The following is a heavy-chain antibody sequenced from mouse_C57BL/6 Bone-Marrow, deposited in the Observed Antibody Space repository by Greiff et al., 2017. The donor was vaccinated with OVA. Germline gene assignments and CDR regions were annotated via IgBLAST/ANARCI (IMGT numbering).Heavy chain of an antibody. D-gene: IGHD4-1*01. CDR2: IRNKANGYTT. Sequence: EVKLMESGGGLVQPGGSLSLSCAASGFTFTDYYMSWVRQPPGKALEWLGFIRNKANGYTTEYSASVKGRFTISRDNSQSILYLQMTALRAEDSATYYCARSGIGVYFDYWGQGTTLTVSS. J-gene: IGHJ2*01. V-gene: IGHV7-3*01. CDR1: GFTFTDYY. CDR3: ARSGIGVYFDY.